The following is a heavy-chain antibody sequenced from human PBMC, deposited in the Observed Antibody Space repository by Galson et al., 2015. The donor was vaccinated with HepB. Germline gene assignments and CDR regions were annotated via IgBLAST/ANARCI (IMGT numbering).Heavy chain of an antibody. J-gene: IGHJ5*02. CDR3: ARAARWLDP. V-gene: IGHV3-11*01. Sequence: SLRLSCAASGFTFSDYSMSWIRQAPGKGLEWISYISDDGHTIYYADSVKGRFTISRDNAMNSLSLQMNSLRVEVTAIYYCARAARWLDPRGQGTLVTVSS. CDR2: ISDDGHTI. CDR1: GFTFSDYS.